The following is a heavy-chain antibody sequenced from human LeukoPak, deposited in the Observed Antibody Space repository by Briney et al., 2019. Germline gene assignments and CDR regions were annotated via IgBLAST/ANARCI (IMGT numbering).Heavy chain of an antibody. V-gene: IGHV4-39*01. CDR1: GGSISSSSYY. CDR3: ARHRSLEQLASHFDY. D-gene: IGHD6-6*01. CDR2: IYYSAST. Sequence: PSETLSLTCTVSGGSISSSSYYWGWIRQPPGKGLEWIGSIYYSASTYYNPSLKSRVTISVDTTKNQFSLQLSSVTAADTAVYYCARHRSLEQLASHFDYWGQGTLVTVSS. J-gene: IGHJ4*02.